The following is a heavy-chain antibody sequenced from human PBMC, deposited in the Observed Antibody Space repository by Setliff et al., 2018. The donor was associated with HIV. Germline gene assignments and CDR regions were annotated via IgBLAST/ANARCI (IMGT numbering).Heavy chain of an antibody. Sequence: SETLSLTCAVFGGSFSAYYWSWIRQPPGKGPEWIGYISYSGISNYNPSLKSRVTISVDTSKNQFSLKLSSVTAADTAMYYCARLERSYHYDSMAAKDAFDIRGQGTMVTVSS. CDR1: GGSFSAYY. CDR2: ISYSGIS. J-gene: IGHJ3*02. V-gene: IGHV4-59*08. D-gene: IGHD3-22*01. CDR3: ARLERSYHYDSMAAKDAFDI.